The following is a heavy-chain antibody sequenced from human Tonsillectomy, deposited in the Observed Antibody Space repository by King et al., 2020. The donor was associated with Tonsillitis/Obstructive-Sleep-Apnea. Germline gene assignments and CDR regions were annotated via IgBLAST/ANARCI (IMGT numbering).Heavy chain of an antibody. D-gene: IGHD1-14*01. CDR1: GFSLSTSGVG. Sequence: ITLKESGPTLVKPTQTLTLTCTFSGFSLSTSGVGVGWIRQPPGKALEWLALIYWDDAKRYSPSLKNRLTITKDTSKNQVVLTMTSVDPVDTAAYYCAQRSDHKRAFAYWGQGTLVTVSS. J-gene: IGHJ4*02. V-gene: IGHV2-5*02. CDR2: IYWDDAK. CDR3: AQRSDHKRAFAY.